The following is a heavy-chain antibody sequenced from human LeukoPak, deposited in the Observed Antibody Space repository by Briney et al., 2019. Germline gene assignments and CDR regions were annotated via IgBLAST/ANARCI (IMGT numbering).Heavy chain of an antibody. Sequence: SETLSLTCTVSGASISSYYWSWIRQPPGKGLEWIGDICYSGSTNSNPSLKSRVTISVDTSRNQFSLKLSSVTAADTAVYYCARVAYSSGYYYFDYWGQGTLVTVSS. J-gene: IGHJ4*02. CDR1: GASISSYY. D-gene: IGHD3-22*01. CDR3: ARVAYSSGYYYFDY. CDR2: ICYSGST. V-gene: IGHV4-59*08.